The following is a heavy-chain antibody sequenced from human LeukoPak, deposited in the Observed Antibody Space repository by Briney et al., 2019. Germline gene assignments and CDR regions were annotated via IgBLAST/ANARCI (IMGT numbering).Heavy chain of an antibody. CDR3: ARTLGYPASDAAFDI. Sequence: SVKVSCKASGGTFSSYTISWVRQAPGKGLEWMGRIIPILGIANYAQKFQGRVTITADKSTSTAYMGLSSLRSEDTAVYYCARTLGYPASDAAFDIWGQGTMVTVSS. CDR2: IIPILGIA. CDR1: GGTFSSYT. J-gene: IGHJ3*02. D-gene: IGHD5-18*01. V-gene: IGHV1-69*02.